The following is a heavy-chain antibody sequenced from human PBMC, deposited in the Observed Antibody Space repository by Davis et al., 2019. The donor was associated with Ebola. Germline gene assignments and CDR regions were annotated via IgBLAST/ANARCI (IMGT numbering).Heavy chain of an antibody. J-gene: IGHJ4*02. CDR3: ATNSGGIELWTYFEY. CDR2: INPKNGAT. CDR1: GYTFSSYG. V-gene: IGHV1-2*02. Sequence: ASVKVSCKASGYTFSSYGISWVRQAPGQGLEWMGWINPKNGATNYAQKFRGRVTVTRDTSVNTAYLQLSSLRPNDTAVYSCATNSGGIELWTYFEYWGQGTLVTVSS. D-gene: IGHD7-27*01.